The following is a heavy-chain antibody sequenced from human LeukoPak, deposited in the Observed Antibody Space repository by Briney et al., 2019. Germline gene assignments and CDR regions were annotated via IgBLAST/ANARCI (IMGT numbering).Heavy chain of an antibody. D-gene: IGHD7-27*01. CDR3: AHPGVLIPL. V-gene: IGHV3-33*01. CDR1: GFTFSSYG. J-gene: IGHJ4*02. CDR2: IWYDGSNK. Sequence: QTGGSLRLSCAASGFTFSSYGMHWVRQAPGKGLEWVAVIWYDGSNKYYADSVKGRFTISRDNSKNTVYLQMSSLRVEDTAVYFCAHPGVLIPLWGQGTLVTVSS.